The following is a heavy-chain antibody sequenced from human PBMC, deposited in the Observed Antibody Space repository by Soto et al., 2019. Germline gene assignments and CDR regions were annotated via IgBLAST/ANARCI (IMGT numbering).Heavy chain of an antibody. D-gene: IGHD3-3*01. CDR3: AKDSQPYDFWSGYYPD. Sequence: EVQLLESGGGLVQPGGSLRLSCAASGFTFSSYAMSWVRQAPGKGLEWVSATSGSGGSTYYADSVKGRFTISRDNSKNTLYLQMNSLRAEDTAVYYCAKDSQPYDFWSGYYPDWGQGTLVTVSS. V-gene: IGHV3-23*01. J-gene: IGHJ4*02. CDR2: TSGSGGST. CDR1: GFTFSSYA.